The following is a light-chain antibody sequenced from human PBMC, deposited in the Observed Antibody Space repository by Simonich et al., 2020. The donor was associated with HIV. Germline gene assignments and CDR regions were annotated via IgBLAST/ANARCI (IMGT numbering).Light chain of an antibody. CDR1: SSDVGDYNY. Sequence: QSALTQPASVSGSPGQSITISCTGTSSDVGDYNYVSWYQQHPGKAPKLMIYDVNKRPSGVSNRFSGSKSGNTASLTISGLQAEDEADYYCSSYTGSSTLGVFGGGTKLTVL. CDR2: DVN. V-gene: IGLV2-14*03. J-gene: IGLJ3*02. CDR3: SSYTGSSTLGV.